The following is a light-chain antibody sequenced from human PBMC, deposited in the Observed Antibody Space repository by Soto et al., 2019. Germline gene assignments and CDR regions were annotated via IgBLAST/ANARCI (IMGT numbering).Light chain of an antibody. J-gene: IGLJ2*01. CDR2: SHD. CDR1: SSNIRLNT. V-gene: IGLV1-44*01. Sequence: QSVLTQPPSASGTPGQRVVISCSGSSSNIRLNTVNWYRQLPGTAPKLLIYSHDQRPSGVPDRFSGSRSGTSASLAISGLQSEDEAHYYCAAWDDSLNGVVFGGGTKVTVL. CDR3: AAWDDSLNGVV.